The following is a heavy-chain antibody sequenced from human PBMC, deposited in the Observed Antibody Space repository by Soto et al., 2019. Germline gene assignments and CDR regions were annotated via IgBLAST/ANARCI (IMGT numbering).Heavy chain of an antibody. CDR3: ARAAFYAWEEH. Sequence: QVQLQQWGAGLLKPSETLSLTCAVYSGSFSDYYWSWIRQPPGRGLEWIGEISHSGSTNYNPSLKSRVTISIDTSKTQISLKLSSVTAADTAVYYCARAAFYAWEEHWGQGTLVTVSS. V-gene: IGHV4-34*01. CDR1: SGSFSDYY. CDR2: ISHSGST. J-gene: IGHJ4*02. D-gene: IGHD3-16*01.